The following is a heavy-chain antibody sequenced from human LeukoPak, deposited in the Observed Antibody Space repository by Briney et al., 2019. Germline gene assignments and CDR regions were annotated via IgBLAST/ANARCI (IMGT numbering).Heavy chain of an antibody. Sequence: GGSLRLSCAASGFTFSSHSMNWVRQAPGKGLEWVSSISSSSSYIYYADSVKGRFTISRDNAKNSLYLQMNSLRAEDTAVYYYARGLIAAADTFDYWGQGTLVTVSS. V-gene: IGHV3-21*01. CDR2: ISSSSSYI. J-gene: IGHJ4*02. CDR1: GFTFSSHS. D-gene: IGHD6-13*01. CDR3: ARGLIAAADTFDY.